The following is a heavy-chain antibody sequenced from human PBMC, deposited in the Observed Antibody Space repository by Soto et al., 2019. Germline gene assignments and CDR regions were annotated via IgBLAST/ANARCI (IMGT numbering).Heavy chain of an antibody. J-gene: IGHJ4*02. D-gene: IGHD3-10*01. CDR3: AKEGYYYGSGSYYPFDY. CDR1: GFTFSSYG. V-gene: IGHV3-30*18. CDR2: ISYDGSNK. Sequence: QVQLVESGGGVVQPGRSLRLSCAASGFTFSSYGMHWVRQAPGKGLEWVAVISYDGSNKYYADPVKGRFTISRDNSKNTLYLQMNSLRAEDTAVYYCAKEGYYYGSGSYYPFDYWGQGTLVTVSS.